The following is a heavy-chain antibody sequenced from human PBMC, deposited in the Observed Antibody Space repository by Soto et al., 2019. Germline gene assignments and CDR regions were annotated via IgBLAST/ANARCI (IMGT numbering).Heavy chain of an antibody. V-gene: IGHV3-53*01. Sequence: VQLVESGGDLIQPGGSLRLSCAASGFTVTNSYMAWVPQAPGKGLERVSVVYTSGRTYHADSVKGRVTVSRDISTNMFFLQMNKLSAEDTAAYYCAKEHGMDVWGQGATVTVSS. CDR1: GFTVTNSY. CDR3: AKEHGMDV. J-gene: IGHJ6*02. CDR2: VYTSGRT.